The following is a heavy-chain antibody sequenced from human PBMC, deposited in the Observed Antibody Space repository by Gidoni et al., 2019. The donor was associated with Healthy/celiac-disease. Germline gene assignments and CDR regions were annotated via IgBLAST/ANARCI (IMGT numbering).Heavy chain of an antibody. CDR1: AGSIRLGDYY. CDR3: ARDLWGAAAGNDYYYYDGMDV. Sequence: QVQLQASGPGLVKPSQPLSLTCTVSAGSIRLGDYYWLWIRQPPGKGLEWIGYIYYSGSTYYNPSLKSRVTISVDTSKNQFSLKLSSVTAADTAVYYCARDLWGAAAGNDYYYYDGMDVWGQGTTVTVSS. J-gene: IGHJ6*02. CDR2: IYYSGST. D-gene: IGHD6-13*01. V-gene: IGHV4-30-4*01.